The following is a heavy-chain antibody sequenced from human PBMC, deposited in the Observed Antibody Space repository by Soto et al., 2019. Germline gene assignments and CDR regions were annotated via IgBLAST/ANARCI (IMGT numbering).Heavy chain of an antibody. CDR3: TRDLTYSISWYSYYYYYSGMDV. D-gene: IGHD6-13*01. CDR2: ISAYNGNT. J-gene: IGHJ6*02. Sequence: GASVKVSCKASGYTFTSYGISWVRQAPGQGLEWMGWISAYNGNTNYAQKLQGRGTMTTDTSTSTAYMELRSLRSDETAVYYWTRDLTYSISWYSYYYYYSGMDVWRQVTTVTVSS. CDR1: GYTFTSYG. V-gene: IGHV1-18*04.